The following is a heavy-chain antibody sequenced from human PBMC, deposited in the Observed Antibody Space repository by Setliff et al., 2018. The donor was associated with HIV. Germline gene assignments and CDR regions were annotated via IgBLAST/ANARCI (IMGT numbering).Heavy chain of an antibody. Sequence: GGSLRLSCSVSIAPGFIFNNAWMNWVRQAPGKGLEWVSSISSSSSYIYYADSVKGRFTISRDNAKNSLYLQMNSLRAEDTAVYYCSRNGWHMNSWHYYYYYMDVWGKGTTVTV. D-gene: IGHD6-13*01. CDR1: IAPGFIFNNAW. J-gene: IGHJ6*03. CDR3: SRNGWHMNSWHYYYYYMDV. CDR2: ISSSSSYI. V-gene: IGHV3-21*04.